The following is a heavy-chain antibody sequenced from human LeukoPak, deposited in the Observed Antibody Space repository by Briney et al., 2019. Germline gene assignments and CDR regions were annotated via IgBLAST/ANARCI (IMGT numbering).Heavy chain of an antibody. V-gene: IGHV1-8*01. CDR1: GYTFTSYD. CDR2: MNPNSGNT. CDR3: ARCPSYGSGSYYPIDY. Sequence: ASVKVSCKASGYTFTSYDINWVRQATGQGLEWMGWMNPNSGNTGYAQKFQGRVTMTRNTSISTAYMELSSLRSEDTAVYYCARCPSYGSGSYYPIDYWGQGTLVTVSS. J-gene: IGHJ4*02. D-gene: IGHD3-10*01.